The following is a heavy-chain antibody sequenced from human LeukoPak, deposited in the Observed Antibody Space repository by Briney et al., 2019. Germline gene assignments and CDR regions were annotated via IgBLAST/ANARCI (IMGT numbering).Heavy chain of an antibody. CDR1: GFTFSSYA. V-gene: IGHV3-30*04. D-gene: IGHD2-2*01. J-gene: IGHJ6*04. CDR2: ISYDGSNK. Sequence: PGGSLRLSWAASGFTFSSYAMHWVRQAPGKGLEWVAVISYDGSNKYYADSVKGRFTISRDNSKNTLYLQMNSLRAEDTAVYYCAREYCSSTSCYLFYYYYYGMDVWGKGTTVTVSS. CDR3: AREYCSSTSCYLFYYYYYGMDV.